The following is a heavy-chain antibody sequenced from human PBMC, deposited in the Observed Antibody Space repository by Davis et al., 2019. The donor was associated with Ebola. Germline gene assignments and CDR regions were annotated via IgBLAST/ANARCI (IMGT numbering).Heavy chain of an antibody. D-gene: IGHD2-21*01. CDR2: ISYDGSNK. V-gene: IGHV3-30*03. Sequence: GGSLRLSCAASGFTFSSYGMHWVRQAPGKGLEWVAVISYDGSNKYYADSVKGRFTISRDNSRNTLYLQMSSLRVEDTAVYYCARDALLYCSGDCSDEVDYWGQGTLVAVSS. CDR3: ARDALLYCSGDCSDEVDY. J-gene: IGHJ4*02. CDR1: GFTFSSYG.